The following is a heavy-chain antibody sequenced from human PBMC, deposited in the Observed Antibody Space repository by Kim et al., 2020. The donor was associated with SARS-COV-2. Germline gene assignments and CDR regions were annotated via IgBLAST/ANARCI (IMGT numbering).Heavy chain of an antibody. V-gene: IGHV4-59*01. CDR1: GGSISGYY. D-gene: IGHD2-15*01. CDR2: IYYSGST. CDR3: ARGYCSGGRCYLVGHDAF. Sequence: SEPLSLTCTVSGGSISGYYWSWIRQPPGKGLEWIGSIYYSGSTSYNPSLKSRVTISVDTSSNQFSLDLRSVTAADTAVYYCARGYCSGGRCYLVGHDAF. J-gene: IGHJ3*01.